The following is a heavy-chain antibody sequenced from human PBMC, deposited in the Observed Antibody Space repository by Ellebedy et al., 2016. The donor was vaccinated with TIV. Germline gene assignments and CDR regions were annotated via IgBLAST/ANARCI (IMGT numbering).Heavy chain of an antibody. V-gene: IGHV4-59*01. CDR2: IYHSGST. Sequence: SETLSLTCTVSGGSISSYYWSWVRQPPGKGLEWIGYIYHSGSTYYNPSLKSRVTISVDTSKNQFSLKLSSVTAADTAVYYCARDLRGDYGDWWGYYYYGMDVWGQGTTVTVSS. D-gene: IGHD4-17*01. J-gene: IGHJ6*02. CDR3: ARDLRGDYGDWWGYYYYGMDV. CDR1: GGSISSYY.